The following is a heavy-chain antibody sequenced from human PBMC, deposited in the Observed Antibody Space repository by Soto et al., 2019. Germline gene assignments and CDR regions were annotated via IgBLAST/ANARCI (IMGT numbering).Heavy chain of an antibody. D-gene: IGHD3-10*01. CDR2: INGDGTRT. V-gene: IGHV3-74*01. Sequence: EVQLEESGGGSVQLGESLRVSCVASGFSFRNQWMHWVRQVAGKGLVWVSRINGDGTRTSYADFVKGRFTVSRNNARNLLFVQLNSLTVDDSGVYHCARGGAAGRGDAIDMWGPGTTFAVTS. J-gene: IGHJ3*02. CDR1: GFSFRNQW. CDR3: ARGGAAGRGDAIDM.